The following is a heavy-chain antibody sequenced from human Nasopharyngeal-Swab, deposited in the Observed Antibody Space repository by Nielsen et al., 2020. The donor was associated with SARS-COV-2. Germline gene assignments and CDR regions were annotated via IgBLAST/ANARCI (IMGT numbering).Heavy chain of an antibody. V-gene: IGHV3-30*04. Sequence: GESLKISCAASGFTFSSYAMHWVRQAPGKGLEWVAVISYDGSNKYYADSVKGRFTISRDNSKNTLYLQMNSLRAEDTAVYYCARHEYSSSSGDYWGQGTLVTVSS. CDR1: GFTFSSYA. J-gene: IGHJ4*02. CDR2: ISYDGSNK. D-gene: IGHD6-6*01. CDR3: ARHEYSSSSGDY.